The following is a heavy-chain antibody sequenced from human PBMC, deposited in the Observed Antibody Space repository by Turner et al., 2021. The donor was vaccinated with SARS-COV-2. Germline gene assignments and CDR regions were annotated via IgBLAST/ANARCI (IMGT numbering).Heavy chain of an antibody. D-gene: IGHD1-26*01. CDR1: GDSISSKS. CDR3: ARHQGSASGYDHGMNV. CDR2: FYKIGSI. V-gene: IGHV4-59*08. Sequence: QVQLQESGPGLVRPSETLSLTCTVSGDSISSKSWSGIRQSPGRGLEWIGYFYKIGSIDYNPTQRSRVTISVDTSKNQLSMNLISVTAADTAVYYCARHQGSASGYDHGMNVWGQGTAVIVSS. J-gene: IGHJ6*02.